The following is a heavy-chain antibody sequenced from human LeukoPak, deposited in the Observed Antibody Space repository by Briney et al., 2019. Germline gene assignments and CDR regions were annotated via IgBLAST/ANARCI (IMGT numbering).Heavy chain of an antibody. J-gene: IGHJ4*02. CDR1: GFTFSSYS. V-gene: IGHV3-21*04. CDR3: ARGESGYSSGWVDY. D-gene: IGHD6-19*01. CDR2: ISSSSSYI. Sequence: GGSLRLSCAASGFTFSSYSMNWVRQAPGKGLEWVSSISSSSSYIYYADSVKGRFTISRDNSKNTVYLQMNSLRAEDTAVYYCARGESGYSSGWVDYWGQGTLVTVSS.